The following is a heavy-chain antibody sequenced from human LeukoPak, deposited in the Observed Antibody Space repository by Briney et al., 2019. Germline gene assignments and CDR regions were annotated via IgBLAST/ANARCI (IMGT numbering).Heavy chain of an antibody. J-gene: IGHJ4*02. CDR1: GFTFSSYS. Sequence: PGRSLRLSCAASGFTFSSYSMHWVLQAPGKGLEWVAVISNDGNNEDYADSVKGRFTISRDNSKNTLYLQMNSLRVEDTAVYYCARVVVTLAAFDFWGQGTLVTVSP. V-gene: IGHV3-30*04. D-gene: IGHD2-21*02. CDR3: ARVVVTLAAFDF. CDR2: ISNDGNNE.